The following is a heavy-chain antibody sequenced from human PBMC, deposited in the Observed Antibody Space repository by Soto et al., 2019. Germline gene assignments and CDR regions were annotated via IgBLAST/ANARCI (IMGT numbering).Heavy chain of an antibody. CDR1: GGSFSGYY. CDR3: ARRPRRITIFGVVTLGSYYMDV. Sequence: SETLSLTCAVYGGSFSGYYWSWIRQPPGKGLEWIGEINHSGSTNYNPSLKSRVTISVDTSKNQFSLKLSSVTAAETAVYYCARRPRRITIFGVVTLGSYYMDVWGKGTTVTVSS. V-gene: IGHV4-34*01. J-gene: IGHJ6*03. D-gene: IGHD3-3*01. CDR2: INHSGST.